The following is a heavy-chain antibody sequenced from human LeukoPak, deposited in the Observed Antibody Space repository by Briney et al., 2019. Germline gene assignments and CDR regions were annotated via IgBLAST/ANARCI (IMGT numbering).Heavy chain of an antibody. CDR2: IRFTGSYI. CDR3: AKEGYGDYGFDY. J-gene: IGHJ4*02. Sequence: GGSLRLSCVASGFTFSHYSMNWVRQAPGKGLEWVSSIRFTGSYIYYADSVKGRFTISRDNSKNTLYLQMNSLRAEDTAVYYCAKEGYGDYGFDYWGQGALVTVSS. D-gene: IGHD4-17*01. V-gene: IGHV3-21*01. CDR1: GFTFSHYS.